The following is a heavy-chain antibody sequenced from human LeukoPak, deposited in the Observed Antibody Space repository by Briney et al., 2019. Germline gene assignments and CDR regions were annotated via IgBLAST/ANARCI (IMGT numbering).Heavy chain of an antibody. CDR1: GGSISSYY. Sequence: KPSETLSLTCTVSGGSISSYYWSWIRQPAGKGLEWIGRIYTSGSTNYNPSLKSRVTISVDTSKNQFSLKLRSVTAADTAVYYCAGGYNWGSPTRNFYYLDVWGKGTTVTVSS. J-gene: IGHJ6*03. CDR3: AGGYNWGSPTRNFYYLDV. CDR2: IYTSGST. D-gene: IGHD7-27*01. V-gene: IGHV4-4*07.